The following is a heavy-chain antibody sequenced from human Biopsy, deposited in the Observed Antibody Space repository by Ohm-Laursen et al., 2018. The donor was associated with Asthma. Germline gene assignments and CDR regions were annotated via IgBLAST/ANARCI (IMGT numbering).Heavy chain of an antibody. Sequence: SETLSLTCAVYGGSFSGYYWGWIRQPPGKGLEWIGEINHSGSTNYNPSLKSRVTISVDTSKNQFSLKLSSVTAADTAVYYCARAGQCSSTSCYNPGWFDPWGQGTLVTVSS. D-gene: IGHD2-2*01. J-gene: IGHJ5*02. V-gene: IGHV4-34*01. CDR3: ARAGQCSSTSCYNPGWFDP. CDR1: GGSFSGYY. CDR2: INHSGST.